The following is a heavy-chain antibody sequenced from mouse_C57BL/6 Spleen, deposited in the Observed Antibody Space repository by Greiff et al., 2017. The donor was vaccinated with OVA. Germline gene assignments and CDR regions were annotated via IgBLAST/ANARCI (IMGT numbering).Heavy chain of an antibody. D-gene: IGHD1-1*01. V-gene: IGHV1-26*01. Sequence: EVQLHQSGPELVKPGASVKISCKASGYTFTDYYMNWVKQSHGKSLEWIGDINPNNGGTSYNQKFKGKATLTVDKSSSTAYMELRSLTSEDSAVYYCAVIYYYGSFAYWGQGTLVTVSA. CDR2: INPNNGGT. CDR3: AVIYYYGSFAY. CDR1: GYTFTDYY. J-gene: IGHJ3*01.